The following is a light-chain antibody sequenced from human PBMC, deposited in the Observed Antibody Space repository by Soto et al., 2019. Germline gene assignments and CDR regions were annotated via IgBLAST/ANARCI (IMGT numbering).Light chain of an antibody. CDR2: EVD. V-gene: IGLV2-14*01. CDR1: SSDVGGYNY. CDR3: SSYTSSSTSFV. J-gene: IGLJ1*01. Sequence: QSALTQPASVSGSPGQSITISCTGTSSDVGGYNYVSWYLHHPGQAPKLMIYEVDTRPSGVSDRFSGSKSGNTASLTISGLQAEDEADYYCSSYTSSSTSFVFGSGTKGTVL.